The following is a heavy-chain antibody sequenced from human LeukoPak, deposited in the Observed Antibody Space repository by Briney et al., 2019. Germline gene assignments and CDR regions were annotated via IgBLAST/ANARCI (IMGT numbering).Heavy chain of an antibody. CDR3: AKDLRIQLWGGY. D-gene: IGHD5-18*01. Sequence: GGSLRLSCAASGFTFSSYGMHWVRQAPGKGLEWVAFIRYDGSNKYYADSVKGRFTISRDNSKNTPYLQMNSLRAEDTAVYYCAKDLRIQLWGGYWGQGTLVTVSS. CDR1: GFTFSSYG. V-gene: IGHV3-30*02. J-gene: IGHJ4*02. CDR2: IRYDGSNK.